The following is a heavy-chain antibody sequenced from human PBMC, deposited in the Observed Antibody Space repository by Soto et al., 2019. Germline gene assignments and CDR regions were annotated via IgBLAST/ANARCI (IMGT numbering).Heavy chain of an antibody. J-gene: IGHJ4*02. D-gene: IGHD4-17*01. V-gene: IGHV4-59*01. CDR1: GGSITTYQ. CDR3: ARDYGDYSFFFDY. Sequence: PSETLSLTCTVSGGSITTYQWSWIRQPPGKGLEWIGGYSGFTNYNPSLESRATISVDHSKNQFFLTLRSVTAADTAVCYCARDYGDYSFFFDYWGQGALVTVSS. CDR2: YSGFT.